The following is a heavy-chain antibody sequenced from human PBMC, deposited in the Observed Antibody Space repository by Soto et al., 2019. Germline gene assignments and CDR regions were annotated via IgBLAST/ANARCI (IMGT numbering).Heavy chain of an antibody. D-gene: IGHD2-21*02. CDR2: IPQDGVDG. J-gene: IGHJ6*02. CDR1: GFTFSMYS. Sequence: GGSLRLSCEVSGFTFSMYSMSWVRQSPGKGLEWVAKIPQDGVDGHYADSVKGRFIISRGNDKNSLHLQLNNLRAEDTAVYYCARDHLILPAHDFFYGSDVWGRGATVTVSS. CDR3: ARDHLILPAHDFFYGSDV. V-gene: IGHV3-7*03.